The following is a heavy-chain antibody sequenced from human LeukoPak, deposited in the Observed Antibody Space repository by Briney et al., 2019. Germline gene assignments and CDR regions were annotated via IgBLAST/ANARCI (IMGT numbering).Heavy chain of an antibody. J-gene: IGHJ4*02. CDR1: GFRFTSYW. D-gene: IGHD2-2*02. V-gene: IGHV5-51*01. Sequence: GESLKISCKGSGFRFTSYWIGWVRQMPGKGLEWMGIIYPDDSDTRYSPSFQGQVTISADKSISTAYLQWSSLQASDTAMYYCAIAGASTTSCYRCFNYWGQGTLVTVSS. CDR2: IYPDDSDT. CDR3: AIAGASTTSCYRCFNY.